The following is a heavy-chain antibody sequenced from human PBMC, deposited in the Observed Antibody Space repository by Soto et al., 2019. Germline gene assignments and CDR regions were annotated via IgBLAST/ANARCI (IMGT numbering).Heavy chain of an antibody. V-gene: IGHV3-23*01. CDR1: GFTFSSYA. J-gene: IGHJ4*02. CDR2: ISGSGRST. D-gene: IGHD6-6*01. Sequence: EVQLLESGGGLVQPGGSLRLSCAASGFTFSSYAMTWVRQAPGKGLEWVSEISGSGRSTYYADSVKGRFTISRDNSRNTLYLQMNSLSAEDTAIYYCAKMKDSSSSGGDYWGQGILVTVSS. CDR3: AKMKDSSSSGGDY.